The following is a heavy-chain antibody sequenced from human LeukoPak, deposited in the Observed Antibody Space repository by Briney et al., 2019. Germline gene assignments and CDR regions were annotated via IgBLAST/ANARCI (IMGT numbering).Heavy chain of an antibody. J-gene: IGHJ4*02. CDR1: GFTFGSYW. Sequence: PGGSLRLSCAASGFTFGSYWMHWVRQAPGKGLVWVSRINSDGSSTSYADSVKGRFTISRDNAKNTLYLQMNSLRAEDTAVYYCASDSGSYWSFDYWGQGTLVTVSS. CDR3: ASDSGSYWSFDY. D-gene: IGHD1-26*01. V-gene: IGHV3-74*01. CDR2: INSDGSST.